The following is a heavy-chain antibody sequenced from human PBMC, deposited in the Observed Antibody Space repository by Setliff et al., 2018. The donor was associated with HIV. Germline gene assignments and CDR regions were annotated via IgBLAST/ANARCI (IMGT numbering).Heavy chain of an antibody. D-gene: IGHD4-17*01. CDR1: GGSISSSNYY. CDR2: VHSYGSV. CDR3: ARHGDYEYFQH. J-gene: IGHJ1*01. V-gene: IGHV4-39*01. Sequence: KPSETLSLTCSVSGGSISSSNYYWGWLRQPPGKGLEWIGSVHSYGSVYYNPSLQSRVTVSVDTSKNRFSLNLRSVTATDTAIYYCARHGDYEYFQHWGRGTPVTVSS.